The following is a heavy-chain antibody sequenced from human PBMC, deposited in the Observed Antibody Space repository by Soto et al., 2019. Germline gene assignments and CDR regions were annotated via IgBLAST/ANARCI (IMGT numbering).Heavy chain of an antibody. CDR1: GGSIINTNW. V-gene: IGHV4-4*02. Sequence: QVHLQESGPGLVKPSGTLFLTCGVSGGSIINTNWWSWVRQAPGQGLEWVGEIDHSGTTNYNPSLGSRVSISLDVSKNQFSLSLKSVTAADSATYYCQLVRGGLYKMDVWGQGTTVTVSS. CDR3: QLVRGGLYKMDV. CDR2: IDHSGTT. D-gene: IGHD3-10*01. J-gene: IGHJ6*02.